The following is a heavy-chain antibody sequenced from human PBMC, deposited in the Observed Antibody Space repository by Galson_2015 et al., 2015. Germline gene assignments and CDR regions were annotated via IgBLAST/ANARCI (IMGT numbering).Heavy chain of an antibody. D-gene: IGHD2-21*02. V-gene: IGHV3-23*01. Sequence: SLRLSCAASGFTFSIYAMSWVRQAPGKGLEWVSAISGSGGGTYYADSVKGQFTISRDNSKNTLYLQMNSLRAEDTALYYCARDVAGGDPHYWYFDLWGRGTLVTVSS. CDR3: ARDVAGGDPHYWYFDL. CDR2: ISGSGGGT. CDR1: GFTFSIYA. J-gene: IGHJ2*01.